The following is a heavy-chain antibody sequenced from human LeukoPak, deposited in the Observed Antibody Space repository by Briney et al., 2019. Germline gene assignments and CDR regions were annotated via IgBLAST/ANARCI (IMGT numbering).Heavy chain of an antibody. Sequence: GASVKVSCKASGYTFTSYYMHWVRQAPGQGLGWMGIINPSGGSTSYAQKFQGRVTMTRDTSTSTVYMELSSLRSEDTAVYYCASEPSTYDFWSGYYQIYWGQGTLVTVSS. CDR2: INPSGGST. J-gene: IGHJ4*02. V-gene: IGHV1-46*01. CDR3: ASEPSTYDFWSGYYQIY. D-gene: IGHD3-3*01. CDR1: GYTFTSYY.